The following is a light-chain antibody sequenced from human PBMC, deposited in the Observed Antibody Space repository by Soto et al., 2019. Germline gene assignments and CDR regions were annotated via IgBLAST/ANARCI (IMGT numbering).Light chain of an antibody. CDR3: QQYANSPRT. J-gene: IGKJ1*01. Sequence: EIVLTQSPGTLSLSPGERATLSCRASQSVSSSFLAWYQQKPGQAPRLLIYGASSRATGIPDRFSGSGSGTDFTLTISRLEPEDFAVYSSQQYANSPRTFGQGTNVEIK. CDR1: QSVSSSF. CDR2: GAS. V-gene: IGKV3-20*01.